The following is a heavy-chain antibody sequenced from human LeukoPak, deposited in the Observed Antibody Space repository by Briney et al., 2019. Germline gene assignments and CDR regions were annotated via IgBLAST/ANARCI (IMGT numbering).Heavy chain of an antibody. CDR1: GFTFSHFW. J-gene: IGHJ4*02. V-gene: IGHV3-7*01. CDR3: ASGRYRENFDY. D-gene: IGHD3-16*02. CDR2: MNQDGSER. Sequence: GGSLRPSCAASGFTFSHFWMSWVRQAPGKGLEWVATMNQDGSERYYVDSVKGRCTISRDNAKNSLYLQINNLRAEDTAVYYCASGRYRENFDYWGQGTLITVSS.